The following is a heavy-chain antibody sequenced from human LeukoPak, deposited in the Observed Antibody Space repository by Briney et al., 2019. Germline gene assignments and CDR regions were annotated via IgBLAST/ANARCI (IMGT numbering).Heavy chain of an antibody. D-gene: IGHD5-18*01. V-gene: IGHV3-30*02. J-gene: IGHJ4*02. CDR3: AKDRAEYSYAHNGLDY. CDR1: GFTFNNYG. CDR2: IRYDGSNK. Sequence: GGSLRLSCAASGFTFNNYGIYWVRQTPCKGLEWVALIRYDGSNKYYADSVKGRFTISRDNSKNTLYLQMNSLRVEDTAVYYCAKDRAEYSYAHNGLDYWGQGTLVTVSS.